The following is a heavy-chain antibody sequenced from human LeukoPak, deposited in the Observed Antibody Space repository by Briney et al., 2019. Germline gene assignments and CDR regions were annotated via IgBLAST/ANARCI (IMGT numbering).Heavy chain of an antibody. Sequence: SETLSLTCAVYGGSFSGYYWSWIRQPPGKGLEWIGEINHSGSTNYNPSLKSRVTISVDTSKNQFSLKLSSVTAADTAVYYCARRLAWFGFDYWGRGTLVTVSS. J-gene: IGHJ4*02. V-gene: IGHV4-34*01. CDR1: GGSFSGYY. D-gene: IGHD3-10*01. CDR2: INHSGST. CDR3: ARRLAWFGFDY.